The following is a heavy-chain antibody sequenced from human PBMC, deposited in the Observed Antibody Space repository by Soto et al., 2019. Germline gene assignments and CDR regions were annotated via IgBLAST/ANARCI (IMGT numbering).Heavy chain of an antibody. CDR1: GDSIRDGGYY. Sequence: QVQLQESGPGLVEPSQTLSLTCTVSGDSIRDGGYYWSWIRQRPGQGLEWLGYIYYTGSIYYNPSLKSRLTISVDMSKSQFSLKLTSLTAADTAVYYCARSLYDYVWGSYRYTGDFYYGMDVWGQGTTVTVSS. CDR2: IYYTGSI. D-gene: IGHD3-16*02. J-gene: IGHJ6*02. CDR3: ARSLYDYVWGSYRYTGDFYYGMDV. V-gene: IGHV4-31*03.